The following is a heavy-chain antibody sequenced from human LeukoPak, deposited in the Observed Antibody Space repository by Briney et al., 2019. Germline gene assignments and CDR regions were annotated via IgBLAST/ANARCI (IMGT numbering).Heavy chain of an antibody. Sequence: PSETLSLTCTVSGGSISSYYWSWIRRPPGKGLEWIGYIYYSGSTNYNPSLKSRVTISVDTSKNQFSLKLSSVTAADTAVYYCARERGLISYFDYWGQGTLVTVSS. J-gene: IGHJ4*02. CDR1: GGSISSYY. D-gene: IGHD3-10*01. V-gene: IGHV4-59*01. CDR3: ARERGLISYFDY. CDR2: IYYSGST.